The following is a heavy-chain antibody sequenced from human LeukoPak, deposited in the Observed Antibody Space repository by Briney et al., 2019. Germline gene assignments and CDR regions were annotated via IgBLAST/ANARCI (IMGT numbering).Heavy chain of an antibody. CDR2: ISSSGSTI. V-gene: IGHV3-48*03. CDR1: GFTFSSYE. Sequence: PGGSLRLSCAASGFTFSSYEMNWVRQAPGKGLDWVSYISSSGSTIYYADSVKGRFTISRDNAKNSLYLQMNSLRAEDTAVYYCARISSLAAAGINWGQGTLVTVSS. CDR3: ARISSLAAAGIN. D-gene: IGHD6-13*01. J-gene: IGHJ4*02.